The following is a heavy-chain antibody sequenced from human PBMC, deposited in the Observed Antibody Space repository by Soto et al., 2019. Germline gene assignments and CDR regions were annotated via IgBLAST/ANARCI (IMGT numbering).Heavy chain of an antibody. V-gene: IGHV4-59*01. D-gene: IGHD3-22*01. Sequence: TLSLPCTVSGASISSSYWSWIRQSPGKGLEWIGYVYYTGSTNYNPSLKSRVTISVDTSKNQFSLKLSSVTAADTAVYYCARGYYDSTGQSNTFDIWGQGTLVTVSS. CDR3: ARGYYDSTGQSNTFDI. CDR1: GASISSSY. CDR2: VYYTGST. J-gene: IGHJ3*02.